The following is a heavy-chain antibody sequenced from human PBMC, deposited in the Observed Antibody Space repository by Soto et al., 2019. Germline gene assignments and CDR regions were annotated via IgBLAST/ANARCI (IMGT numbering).Heavy chain of an antibody. D-gene: IGHD5-12*01. Sequence: SETLSLTCTVSGGSISSYYWSWIRQPPGKGLEWIGYIYYSGSTNHNPSLKSRVTISVDTSKNQFSLKLSSVTAADTAVYYCARGMATTLYYFDYWGQGTLVTVSS. CDR3: ARGMATTLYYFDY. CDR2: IYYSGST. CDR1: GGSISSYY. J-gene: IGHJ4*02. V-gene: IGHV4-59*01.